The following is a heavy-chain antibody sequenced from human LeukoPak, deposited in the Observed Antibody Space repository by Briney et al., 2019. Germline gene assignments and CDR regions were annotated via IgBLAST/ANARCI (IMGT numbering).Heavy chain of an antibody. D-gene: IGHD3-10*01. CDR1: GGSISSYY. CDR3: ARDHGGITMVRGVIKDDAFDI. Sequence: SETLSLTCTVSGGSISSYYWSWIRQPAGKGLEWIGRIYTSGSTNYNPSLKSRVTMSVDTSKNQFSLKLSSVTAADTAVYYCARDHGGITMVRGVIKDDAFDIWGQGTMVTVPS. CDR2: IYTSGST. V-gene: IGHV4-4*07. J-gene: IGHJ3*02.